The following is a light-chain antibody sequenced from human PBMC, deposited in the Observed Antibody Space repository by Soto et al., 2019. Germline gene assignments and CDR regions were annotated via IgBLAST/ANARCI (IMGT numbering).Light chain of an antibody. CDR2: DVI. CDR1: SSDVGGYNY. Sequence: QSALTQPRSVSGSPGQSVTISCTGTSSDVGGYNYVSWYQQHPGKAPKLMIYDVINRPSGVPDRFSGSKSGNTASLTISGLQAADDADYYCCSYAASYTGYVFGTGTQLTVL. CDR3: CSYAASYTGYV. V-gene: IGLV2-11*01. J-gene: IGLJ6*01.